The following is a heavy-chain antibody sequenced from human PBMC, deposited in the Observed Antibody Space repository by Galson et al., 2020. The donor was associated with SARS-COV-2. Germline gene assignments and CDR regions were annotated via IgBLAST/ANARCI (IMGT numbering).Heavy chain of an antibody. CDR2: ISYDGSNK. CDR1: GFTFSSYG. CDR3: ARDSSGWYLQH. Sequence: GSLRLSCAASGFTFSSYGMHWVRQAPGKGLEWVAVISYDGSNKYYADSVKGRFTISRDNSKNTLYLQMNSLRAEDTAVYYCARDSSGWYLQHWGQGTLVTVSS. J-gene: IGHJ1*01. D-gene: IGHD6-19*01. V-gene: IGHV3-30*03.